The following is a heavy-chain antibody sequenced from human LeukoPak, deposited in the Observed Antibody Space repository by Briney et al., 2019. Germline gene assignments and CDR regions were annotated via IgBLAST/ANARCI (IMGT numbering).Heavy chain of an antibody. CDR1: GGSISSYY. V-gene: IGHV4-59*01. Sequence: SENLSLTCTVSGGSISSYYWSWIRQPPGKGLEWIGYIYYSGSTNYNPSLKSRVTISVDTSKNQFSLKLSSVTAADTAVYYCARASYYYSGGSCYLAAFDIWGQGTMVTVSS. CDR3: ARASYYYSGGSCYLAAFDI. CDR2: IYYSGST. D-gene: IGHD2-15*01. J-gene: IGHJ3*02.